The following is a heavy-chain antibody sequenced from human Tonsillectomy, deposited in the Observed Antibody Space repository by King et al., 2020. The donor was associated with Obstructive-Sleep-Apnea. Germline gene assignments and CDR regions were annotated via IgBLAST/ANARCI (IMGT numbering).Heavy chain of an antibody. V-gene: IGHV4-39*07. CDR2: IYDSGST. J-gene: IGHJ4*02. CDR1: GGFITSSNYY. CDR3: ARDPYSYFDY. Sequence: LQLQESGPGLVKPSETLSLTCTVSGGFITSSNYYWAWIRQPPGKGLEWIGSIYDSGSTYYNSSLKSRVTISVDPSKNQISLKVSSVTAADTAVYYCARDPYSYFDYWGQGTLVTVSS. D-gene: IGHD1-26*01.